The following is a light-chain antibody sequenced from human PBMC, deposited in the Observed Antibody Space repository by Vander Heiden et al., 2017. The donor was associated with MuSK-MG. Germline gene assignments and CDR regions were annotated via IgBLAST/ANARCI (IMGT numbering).Light chain of an antibody. V-gene: IGKV3-11*01. CDR3: QQCSNSLT. Sequence: EIVLTQSPATLPLSPGERATLSCRTSQSVSSYLDWYQQKPGQAPRLLIYDASNRANGIPGRFSGSGSGTDFTLTSSSQEPEDFAVYYWQQCSNSLTFGGGTKVEIK. CDR1: QSVSSY. CDR2: DAS. J-gene: IGKJ4*01.